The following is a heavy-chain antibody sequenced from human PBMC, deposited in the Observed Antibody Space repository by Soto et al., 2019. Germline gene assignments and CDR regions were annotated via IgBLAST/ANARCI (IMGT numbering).Heavy chain of an antibody. V-gene: IGHV4-34*01. D-gene: IGHD2-15*01. J-gene: IGHJ4*02. Sequence: SETLSLTCAVYGGSFSGYYWSWIRQHPGKGLEWIGEINHSGSTNYNPSLKSRVTISVDTSKNQFSLKLSSVTAADTAVYYCARGGYCSGGSCYRNFDYWGQGTLVTVSS. CDR2: INHSGST. CDR3: ARGGYCSGGSCYRNFDY. CDR1: GGSFSGYY.